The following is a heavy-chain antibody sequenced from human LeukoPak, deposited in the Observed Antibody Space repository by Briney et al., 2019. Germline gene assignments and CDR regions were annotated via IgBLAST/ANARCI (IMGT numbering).Heavy chain of an antibody. D-gene: IGHD1-1*01. Sequence: GGSLRLSCAASGFTFSSYAMHWVRQAPGKGLEYASAISSNGGSTYYANSVKGRFTISRDNSKNTLYLQMGSLRAEDMAVYYCARKLELDYWGQGTPVTVSS. CDR3: ARKLELDY. V-gene: IGHV3-64*01. CDR2: ISSNGGST. CDR1: GFTFSSYA. J-gene: IGHJ4*02.